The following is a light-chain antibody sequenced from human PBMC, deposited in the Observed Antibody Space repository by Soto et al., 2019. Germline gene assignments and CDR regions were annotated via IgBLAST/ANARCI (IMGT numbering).Light chain of an antibody. V-gene: IGLV1-44*01. J-gene: IGLJ2*01. CDR2: NNN. CDR1: SSNIETNT. Sequence: QSVLTQPPSASGTPGRRVTISCSGSSSNIETNTVDWYQHLPGTAPKVLIFNNNQRPSGVPDRFSGSKSGTSASLAISGLQSEDEADYYCAVWDDSLSGMVFGGGTKVTVL. CDR3: AVWDDSLSGMV.